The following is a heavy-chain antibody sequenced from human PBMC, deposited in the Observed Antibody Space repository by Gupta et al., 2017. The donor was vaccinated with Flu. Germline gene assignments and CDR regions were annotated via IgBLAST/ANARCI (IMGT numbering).Heavy chain of an antibody. CDR1: GDIMTYPY. V-gene: IGHV1-45*01. CDR2: MRIYNDNT. CDR3: ARSPLQCSGSSCHSLDV. J-gene: IGHJ6*02. Sequence: QMQRVQSGAEAEKNGYSVKEPCKAAGDIMTYPYLHWVRQAPGQALEWLGWMRIYNDNTNYAQKFQDRATFSRDGSLTAYMELNNLKPEDTAVYYCARSPLQCSGSSCHSLDVWGQGTTVTVSS. D-gene: IGHD2-15*01.